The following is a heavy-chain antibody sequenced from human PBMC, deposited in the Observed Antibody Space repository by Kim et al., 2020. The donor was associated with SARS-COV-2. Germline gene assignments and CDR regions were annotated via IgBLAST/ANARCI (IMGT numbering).Heavy chain of an antibody. Sequence: SETLSLTCAVYGGSFSGYYWSWIRQPPGKGLEWIGEINHSGSTNYNPSLKSRVTISVDTSKNQFSLKLSSVTAADTAVYYCARVRTAAMVTPYYYYGMDVWGQGTTVTVSS. J-gene: IGHJ6*02. V-gene: IGHV4-34*01. D-gene: IGHD5-18*01. CDR1: GGSFSGYY. CDR2: INHSGST. CDR3: ARVRTAAMVTPYYYYGMDV.